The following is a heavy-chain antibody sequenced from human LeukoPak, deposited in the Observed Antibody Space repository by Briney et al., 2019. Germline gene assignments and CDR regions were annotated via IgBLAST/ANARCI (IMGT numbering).Heavy chain of an antibody. CDR3: ARTLYYYDSSGYFY. CDR1: GFTFSSYD. D-gene: IGHD3-22*01. V-gene: IGHV3-13*01. CDR2: IGTAGDT. Sequence: GGSLRLSCAASGFTFSSYDMHWVRQATGKGLEWVSAIGTAGDTYYPGSVKGRFTISRENAKNSLYLQMNSLRAGDTAVYYCARTLYYYDSSGYFYWGQGTLVTVSS. J-gene: IGHJ4*02.